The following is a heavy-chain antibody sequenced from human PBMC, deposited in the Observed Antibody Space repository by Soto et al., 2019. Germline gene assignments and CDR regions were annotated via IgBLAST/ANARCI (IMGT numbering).Heavy chain of an antibody. J-gene: IGHJ4*02. CDR3: ARYNAASGTYYFDY. Sequence: PSETLSLTCAVSGGSVSSTYWWSWVRQPPGKGPEWIGEIYHSGSANYNPSLKSRVTISVDNSKNQFSLNLNSVTAADTAVYYCARYNAASGTYYFDYWGQGTLVTVSS. D-gene: IGHD6-13*01. CDR2: IYHSGSA. CDR1: GGSVSSTYW. V-gene: IGHV4-4*02.